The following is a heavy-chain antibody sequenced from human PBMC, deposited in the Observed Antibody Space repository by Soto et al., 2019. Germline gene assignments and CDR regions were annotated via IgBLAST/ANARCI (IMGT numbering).Heavy chain of an antibody. J-gene: IGHJ5*02. Sequence: QVQLQESGPGLVKPSQTLSPTCTVSAGSISSGGYYWSWIRQHPGKGLEWIGYIYYSGSTYYNPSRRSPVTISVDTSKQQYSLKLSSVTAADTAVYYCARGYCSGGSCYSYNWFDPWGQGTLVTVSA. V-gene: IGHV4-31*01. CDR2: IYYSGST. CDR1: AGSISSGGYY. D-gene: IGHD2-15*01. CDR3: ARGYCSGGSCYSYNWFDP.